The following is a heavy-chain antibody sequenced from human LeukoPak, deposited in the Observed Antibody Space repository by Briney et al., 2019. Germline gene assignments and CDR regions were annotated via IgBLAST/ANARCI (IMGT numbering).Heavy chain of an antibody. D-gene: IGHD6-19*01. CDR1: GFTVSSNY. J-gene: IGHJ4*02. V-gene: IGHV3-66*01. CDR3: ARAHSSGWSFEN. Sequence: GGSLRLSCAASGFTVSSNYMSWVRQAPGKGLEWVSVIFSGGGTYYADSVKGRFTVSRDNSKNTLYLQMNSLRAEDTAVYYCARAHSSGWSFENWGQGTLVTVSS. CDR2: IFSGGGT.